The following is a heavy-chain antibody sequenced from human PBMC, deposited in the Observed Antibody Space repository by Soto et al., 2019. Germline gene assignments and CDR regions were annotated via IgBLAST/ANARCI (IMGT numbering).Heavy chain of an antibody. CDR3: ARRDGTYQGWFDP. J-gene: IGHJ5*02. D-gene: IGHD1-26*01. CDR1: GYTLSSYA. CDR2: IKGGNDNT. V-gene: IGHV1-3*01. Sequence: QVHLVQSETEVKKPGASVRVSCKASGYTLSSYATHWVRQAPGQRLEWMGWIKGGNDNTKYSQNFQGRVTITRDTSASTVYMELRRLRSEDTAVYFCARRDGTYQGWFDPWGQGTLVTVSS.